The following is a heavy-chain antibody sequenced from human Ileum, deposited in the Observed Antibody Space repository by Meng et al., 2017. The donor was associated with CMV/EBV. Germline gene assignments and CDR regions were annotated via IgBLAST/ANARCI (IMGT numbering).Heavy chain of an antibody. CDR2: IFHSGAS. D-gene: IGHD3-16*01. V-gene: IGHV4-4*02. CDR3: ADPPAGL. CDR1: GGSLIGTNW. Sequence: QIQLQESGPVLVWTSGTLSLTCVVSGGSLIGTNWWNWVRQPPGGGLEWIGEIFHSGASNYNPSLKSRATISIDNSKNQFSLRLTSVTVADTAVYFCADPPAGLWGQGVLVTVSS. J-gene: IGHJ4*02.